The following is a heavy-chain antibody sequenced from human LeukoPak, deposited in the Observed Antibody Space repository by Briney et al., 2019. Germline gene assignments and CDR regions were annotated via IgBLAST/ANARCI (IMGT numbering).Heavy chain of an antibody. Sequence: KPSETLPLTCAVYGGSFSGYYWSWIRQPPGKGLEWIGEINHSGSTNYNPSLKSRVTISVDTSKNQFSLKLSSVTAADTAVYYCARGAYFWSGYSQYNWFDPWGQGTLVTVSS. CDR3: ARGAYFWSGYSQYNWFDP. D-gene: IGHD3-3*01. CDR2: INHSGST. CDR1: GGSFSGYY. J-gene: IGHJ5*02. V-gene: IGHV4-34*01.